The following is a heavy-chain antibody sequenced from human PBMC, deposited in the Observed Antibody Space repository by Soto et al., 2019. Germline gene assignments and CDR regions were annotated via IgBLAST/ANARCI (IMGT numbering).Heavy chain of an antibody. D-gene: IGHD3-10*01. Sequence: EVQLLESGGGLVQPGGSLRLSCAASGFTFSSYAMSWVRQAPGKGLEWVSATGASGDSTYYTDSVKGRFTISRDNSKNTLYLQMNTLRAEDTAVYYCAKDLGFSAPTAFDYWGQGTLVTVSS. V-gene: IGHV3-23*01. CDR1: GFTFSSYA. J-gene: IGHJ4*02. CDR3: AKDLGFSAPTAFDY. CDR2: TGASGDST.